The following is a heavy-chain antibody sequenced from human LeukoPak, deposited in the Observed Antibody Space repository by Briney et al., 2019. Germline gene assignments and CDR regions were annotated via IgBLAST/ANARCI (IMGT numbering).Heavy chain of an antibody. V-gene: IGHV4-61*08. CDR1: GGSISSGGYY. J-gene: IGHJ4*02. CDR3: ARLHEDYYFDY. D-gene: IGHD3/OR15-3a*01. Sequence: SETLSLTCAVSGGSISSGGYYWSWIRQPPRKGLEWIGYIYYSGSTNYNPSLKSRVTISVDTSKNQFSLKLSSVTAADTAVYYCARLHEDYYFDYWGQGTLVTVSS. CDR2: IYYSGST.